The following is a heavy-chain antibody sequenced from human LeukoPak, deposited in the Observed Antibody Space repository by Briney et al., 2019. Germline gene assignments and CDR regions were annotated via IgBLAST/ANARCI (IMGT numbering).Heavy chain of an antibody. CDR3: ARAHNSGDAFDI. J-gene: IGHJ3*02. Sequence: SVKVSCKASGGTFSSYAISWVRQAPGQGLEWMGGIIPIFGTANYAQKFQGRVPITTDDSTSTAYMELSSLRSEDTAVYYCARAHNSGDAFDIWGQGTMVTVSS. CDR2: IIPIFGTA. CDR1: GGTFSSYA. D-gene: IGHD6-19*01. V-gene: IGHV1-69*05.